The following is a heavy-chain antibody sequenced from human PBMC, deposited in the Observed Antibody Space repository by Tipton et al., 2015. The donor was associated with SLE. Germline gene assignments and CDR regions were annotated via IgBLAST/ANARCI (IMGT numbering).Heavy chain of an antibody. CDR2: IWYDGSNK. D-gene: IGHD6-13*01. CDR1: GFTFSNYG. J-gene: IGHJ6*02. Sequence: SLRLSCAASGFTFSNYGMHWVRQAPGKGLEWVAVIWYDGSNKYSADSVKGRFTISRDNSKNTLYLQMNSLRAEDTAVYYCASELVPGYYGMDVWGQGTTVTVSS. CDR3: ASELVPGYYGMDV. V-gene: IGHV3-33*08.